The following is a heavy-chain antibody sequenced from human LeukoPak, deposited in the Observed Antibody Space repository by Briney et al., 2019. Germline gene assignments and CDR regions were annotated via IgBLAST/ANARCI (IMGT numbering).Heavy chain of an antibody. J-gene: IGHJ4*02. CDR3: ARGGSSWLYYFDC. CDR2: IYYSGST. D-gene: IGHD6-13*01. V-gene: IGHV4-59*08. Sequence: SETLSLTCTVSGGSINSYYWSWIRQPSGKGLEWIGYIYYSGSTKYNPSLKSRVTISVDTSKNQFSLKLSSVTAADTAVYYCARGGSSWLYYFDCWGQGTLVTVSS. CDR1: GGSINSYY.